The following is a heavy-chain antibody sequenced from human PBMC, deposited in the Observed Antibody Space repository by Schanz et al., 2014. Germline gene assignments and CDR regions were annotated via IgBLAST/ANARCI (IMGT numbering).Heavy chain of an antibody. Sequence: EVRLVESGGGLVQPGGSLRLSCEASGFTFNSYAMTWVRQAPGKGLEWVSSISHSGGSKYYADSVKGRFTISRDNSENTLYLQMNTLRAEDTAVYYCARPRFDYGEVDYWGQGTLVTVSS. CDR1: GFTFNSYA. CDR2: ISHSGGSK. D-gene: IGHD4-17*01. CDR3: ARPRFDYGEVDY. V-gene: IGHV3-23*04. J-gene: IGHJ4*02.